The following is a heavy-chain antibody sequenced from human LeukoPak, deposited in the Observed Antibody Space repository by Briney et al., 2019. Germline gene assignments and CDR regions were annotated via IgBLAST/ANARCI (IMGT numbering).Heavy chain of an antibody. CDR2: IYSGGST. D-gene: IGHD2-2*02. J-gene: IGHJ5*02. CDR3: ARGPHCSSTSCYTGLWRFDP. Sequence: GGSLRLSCAASGFTFSSYGMHWVRQAPGKGLEWVSVIYSGGSTYYADSVKGRFTISRDNSKNTLYLQMNSLRAEDTAVYYCARGPHCSSTSCYTGLWRFDPWGQGTLVTVSS. CDR1: GFTFSSYG. V-gene: IGHV3-53*01.